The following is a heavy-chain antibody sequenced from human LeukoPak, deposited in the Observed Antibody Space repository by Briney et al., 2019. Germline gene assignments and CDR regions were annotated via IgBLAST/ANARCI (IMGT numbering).Heavy chain of an antibody. CDR2: ISGSGGST. CDR3: AKDLDYGDYASGY. D-gene: IGHD4-17*01. Sequence: GGSLGLSCAASGFTFSSYAMSWVRQAPGKGLEWVSAISGSGGSTYYADSVKGRFTTSRDNSKNTLYLQMNSLRAEDTAVYYCAKDLDYGDYASGYWGQGTLVTVSS. V-gene: IGHV3-23*01. CDR1: GFTFSSYA. J-gene: IGHJ4*02.